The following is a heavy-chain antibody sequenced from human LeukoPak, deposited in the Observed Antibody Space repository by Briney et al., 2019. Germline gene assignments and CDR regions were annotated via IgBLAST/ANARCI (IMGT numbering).Heavy chain of an antibody. CDR3: ARDRGPIGPYFAYYMDV. CDR1: TFNFSNYR. CDR2: ISSGSNNI. Sequence: AGSLRFSCTASTFNFSNYRLAWVRQAPGKGLEWVSSISSGSNNINYEDSVKGRFAISKDNAKNSLYLQMNRLRAEDTAVYYCARDRGPIGPYFAYYMDVWGKGTTVTV. V-gene: IGHV3-21*01. J-gene: IGHJ6*03. D-gene: IGHD2/OR15-2a*01.